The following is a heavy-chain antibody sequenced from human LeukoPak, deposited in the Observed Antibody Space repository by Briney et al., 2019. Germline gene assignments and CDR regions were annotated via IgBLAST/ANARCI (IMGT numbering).Heavy chain of an antibody. Sequence: PGGSLRLSCAASGFTFNRYTMNWVRQAPGKGLEWVSSISSSSSYLYYADSMKGRLTISRDNAKNSLYLQMNSLRAEDTAVYYCARHRSGDFDYWGQGTLVTVSS. CDR2: ISSSSSYL. D-gene: IGHD2-21*01. CDR3: ARHRSGDFDY. V-gene: IGHV3-21*01. J-gene: IGHJ4*02. CDR1: GFTFNRYT.